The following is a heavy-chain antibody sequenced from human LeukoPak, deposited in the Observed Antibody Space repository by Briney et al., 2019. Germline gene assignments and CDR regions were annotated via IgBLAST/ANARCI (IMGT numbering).Heavy chain of an antibody. J-gene: IGHJ4*02. CDR3: AKARGYSGYDRGNFDY. V-gene: IGHV3-23*01. CDR2: ISGSGGST. CDR1: GFTFSSYA. Sequence: GGSLRLSCAASGFTFSSYAMSCVRQAPGKGLEWVSAISGSGGSTYYADSVKGRFTISRDNSKNTLYLQMNSLRAEDTAVYYCAKARGYSGYDRGNFDYWGQGTLVTVSS. D-gene: IGHD5-12*01.